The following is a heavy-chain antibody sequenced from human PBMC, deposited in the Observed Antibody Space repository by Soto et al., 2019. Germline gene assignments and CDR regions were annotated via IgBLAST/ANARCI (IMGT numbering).Heavy chain of an antibody. Sequence: GGSLRLSSAACGLTFRDYGMNWARQAPGKGLEWVSYIRTTPSVRVYADSVKGRFTISRDNAKNSVYLQMNSLTDEDTAVYYCARDHIYAFDNWGQGTPVTVSS. V-gene: IGHV3-48*02. CDR3: ARDHIYAFDN. CDR1: GLTFRDYG. CDR2: IRTTPSVR. D-gene: IGHD5-18*01. J-gene: IGHJ4*02.